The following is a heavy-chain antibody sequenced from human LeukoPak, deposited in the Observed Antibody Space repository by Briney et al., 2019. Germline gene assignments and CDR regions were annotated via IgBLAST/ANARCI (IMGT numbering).Heavy chain of an antibody. J-gene: IGHJ3*02. CDR1: GFTFSSYA. Sequence: GGSLRLSCAASGFTFSSYAMSWVRQAPGKGLEWVSAISGSGGSTYYADSVKGRFTISRDNSKNTLYLQMNSLRAEDTAVYYCAKDLYRSGYYFDAFDIWGQGTMVTVSS. CDR2: ISGSGGST. D-gene: IGHD3-22*01. V-gene: IGHV3-23*01. CDR3: AKDLYRSGYYFDAFDI.